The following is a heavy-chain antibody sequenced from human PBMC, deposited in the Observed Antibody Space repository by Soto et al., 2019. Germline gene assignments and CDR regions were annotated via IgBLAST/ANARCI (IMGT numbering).Heavy chain of an antibody. Sequence: QVQLVESGGGVVQPGRPLRLSCAASGFTFSSYGMHWVRQAPGKGLEWVAVISYDGSNKYYADSVKGRFTISRDNSKNTLYLQMNSLRAEDTAVYYCAKGEMATITSAFDIWGQGTMVTVSS. D-gene: IGHD5-12*01. CDR3: AKGEMATITSAFDI. CDR1: GFTFSSYG. CDR2: ISYDGSNK. V-gene: IGHV3-30*18. J-gene: IGHJ3*02.